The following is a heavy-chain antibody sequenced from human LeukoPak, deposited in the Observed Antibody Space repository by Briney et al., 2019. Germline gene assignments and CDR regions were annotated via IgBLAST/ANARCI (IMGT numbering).Heavy chain of an antibody. J-gene: IGHJ6*04. CDR2: ISSSGSTI. CDR3: ARDKARLLWFGELRSYGMDV. V-gene: IGHV3-48*03. D-gene: IGHD3-10*01. Sequence: GGSLRLSCAASGFTFSSYGMNWVRQAPGKGLEWVSYISSSGSTIYYADSVKGRFTISRDNAKNSLYLQMNSLRAEDTAVYYCARDKARLLWFGELRSYGMDVWGKGTTVTVSS. CDR1: GFTFSSYG.